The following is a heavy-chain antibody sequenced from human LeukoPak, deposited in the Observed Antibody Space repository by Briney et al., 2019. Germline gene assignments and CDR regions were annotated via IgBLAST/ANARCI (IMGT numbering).Heavy chain of an antibody. J-gene: IGHJ4*02. D-gene: IGHD1-26*01. CDR3: ARTLKVRASRSAGY. V-gene: IGHV3-21*01. Sequence: GRSLRLSCAASGFTFTSYGMHWVRQAPGKGLEWVSSISSSSSYIYYADSVKGRFTISRDNAKNSLYLQMNSLRAEDTAVYYCARTLKVRASRSAGYWGQGTLVTVSS. CDR2: ISSSSSYI. CDR1: GFTFTSYG.